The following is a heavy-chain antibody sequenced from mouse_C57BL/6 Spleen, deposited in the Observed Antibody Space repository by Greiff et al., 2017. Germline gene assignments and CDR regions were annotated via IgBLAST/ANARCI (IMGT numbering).Heavy chain of an antibody. Sequence: EVKLMESGGDLVKPGGSLKLSCAASGFTFSSYGMSWVRQTPDKRLEWVATISSGGSYTYYPDSVKGRFTISRDNAKNTLYLQMSSLKSEDTAMYYCARRYYGNSFYAMDYWGQGTSVTVSS. CDR1: GFTFSSYG. J-gene: IGHJ4*01. CDR2: ISSGGSYT. CDR3: ARRYYGNSFYAMDY. D-gene: IGHD2-1*01. V-gene: IGHV5-6*02.